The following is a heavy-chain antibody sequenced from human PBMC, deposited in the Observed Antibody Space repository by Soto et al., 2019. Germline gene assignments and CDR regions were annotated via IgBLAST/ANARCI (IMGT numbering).Heavy chain of an antibody. CDR2: IYKSGST. Sequence: QVQLQESGPGLVKPSETLSLTCSVSGGSIGTYYWSWIRQPPGKGLEWIGYIYKSGSTKYNPSLRSRVPISVDTSKFQFSLKLSSVTAADTAVYYCARVGQFWSGYWGFDYWGQGALVTVSS. CDR1: GGSIGTYY. V-gene: IGHV4-59*01. D-gene: IGHD3-3*01. J-gene: IGHJ4*02. CDR3: ARVGQFWSGYWGFDY.